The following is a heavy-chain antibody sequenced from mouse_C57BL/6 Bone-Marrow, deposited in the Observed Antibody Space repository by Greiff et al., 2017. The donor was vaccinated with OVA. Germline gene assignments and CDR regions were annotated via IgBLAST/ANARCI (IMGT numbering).Heavy chain of an antibody. Sequence: QVHVKQSGAELARPGASVKLSCKASGYTFTSYGISWVKQRTGQGLEWIGEIYPRSGNTYYNEKFKGKATLTADKSSSTAYMELRSLTSEDSAVYFCAREATVVPYYFDYWGQGTTLTVSS. V-gene: IGHV1-81*01. CDR1: GYTFTSYG. CDR2: IYPRSGNT. J-gene: IGHJ2*01. D-gene: IGHD1-1*01. CDR3: AREATVVPYYFDY.